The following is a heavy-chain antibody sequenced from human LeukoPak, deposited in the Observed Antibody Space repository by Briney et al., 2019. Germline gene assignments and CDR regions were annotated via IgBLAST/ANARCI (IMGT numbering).Heavy chain of an antibody. CDR2: INHSGST. V-gene: IGHV4-34*01. CDR1: GGSVSGYY. Sequence: SETLSLTCAVYGGSVSGYYWSWIRQPPGKGLEWIGEINHSGSTNYNPSLKSRVTISVDTSKNQFSLKLGSVTAADTAVYYCARGFRYWGQGTLVTVSS. J-gene: IGHJ4*02. CDR3: ARGFRY.